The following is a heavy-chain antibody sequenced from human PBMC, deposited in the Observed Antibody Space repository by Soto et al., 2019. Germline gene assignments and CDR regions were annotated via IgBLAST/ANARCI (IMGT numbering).Heavy chain of an antibody. CDR1: GYTFTSYG. CDR3: ARDRATWIQLWLQTNWFDP. CDR2: ISAYNGNT. D-gene: IGHD5-18*01. J-gene: IGHJ5*02. Sequence: ASVKVSCKASGYTFTSYGISWVRQAPGQGLEWMGWISAYNGNTNYAQKLQGRVTMTTDTSTSTAYMELRSLRSDDTAVYYCARDRATWIQLWLQTNWFDPWGQGTLVTVSS. V-gene: IGHV1-18*01.